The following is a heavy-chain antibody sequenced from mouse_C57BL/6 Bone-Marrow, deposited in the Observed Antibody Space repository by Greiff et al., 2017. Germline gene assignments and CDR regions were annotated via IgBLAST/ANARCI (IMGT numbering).Heavy chain of an antibody. CDR1: GYTFTSYG. Sequence: QVQLQQSGAELARPGASVKLSCMASGYTFTSYGISWVKQRTGQGLEWIGEIYPRSGNSYYNEKFKGKDTLAADKSTSTGYMELRSLTSEDAAARSSSFDYWGQGTTLTVSS. CDR2: IYPRSGNS. CDR3: SFDY. V-gene: IGHV1-81*01. D-gene: IGHD1-1*01. J-gene: IGHJ2*01.